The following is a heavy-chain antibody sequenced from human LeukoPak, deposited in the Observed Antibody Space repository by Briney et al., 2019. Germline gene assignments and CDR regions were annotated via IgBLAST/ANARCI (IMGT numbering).Heavy chain of an antibody. CDR3: ARVKYYDSED. Sequence: SSETLSLTCTVSGGSIRTYYWSWIRQPPGKGLEWMGYIYHTGSSNYNPSLKSRVTISVDTSKNQFSLKLSSVTAADTAVYYCARVKYYDSEDWGQGTLVTVSS. CDR2: IYHTGSS. V-gene: IGHV4-59*12. CDR1: GGSIRTYY. J-gene: IGHJ4*02. D-gene: IGHD3-22*01.